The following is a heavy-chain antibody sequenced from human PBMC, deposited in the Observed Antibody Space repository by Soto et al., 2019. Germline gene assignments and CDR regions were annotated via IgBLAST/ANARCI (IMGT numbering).Heavy chain of an antibody. CDR2: IFYSGST. CDR3: ARAMYCSNGVCLLYYHYGMDV. D-gene: IGHD2-8*01. J-gene: IGHJ6*02. V-gene: IGHV4-30-4*01. Sequence: QVQLQESGPGLVKPSQTLSLTCTVSGASISSGDYYWSWIRQPPGKGLEWIGYIFYSGSTYYNPSLQSRVTLSVDTSTNQFSLKLSSVSAADTAVYYCARAMYCSNGVCLLYYHYGMDVWGQGTTVTVS. CDR1: GASISSGDYY.